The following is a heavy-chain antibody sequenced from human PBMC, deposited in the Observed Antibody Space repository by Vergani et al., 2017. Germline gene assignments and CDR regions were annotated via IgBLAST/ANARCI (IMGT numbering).Heavy chain of an antibody. Sequence: EVQLLESGGGLVQPGGSLRLSCAASGFTFSSYAMSWVRQGPGKGLEWVSAISGSGGSTYYADSVKGRFTSSRDNSKNTLYLQMNSLRAEDTAVYYCAKAPGYSSSWSDYWGQGTLVTVSS. CDR2: ISGSGGST. D-gene: IGHD6-13*01. CDR3: AKAPGYSSSWSDY. CDR1: GFTFSSYA. J-gene: IGHJ4*02. V-gene: IGHV3-23*01.